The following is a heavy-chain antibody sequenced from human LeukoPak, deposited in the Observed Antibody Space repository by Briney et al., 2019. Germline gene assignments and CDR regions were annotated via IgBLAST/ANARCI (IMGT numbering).Heavy chain of an antibody. D-gene: IGHD3/OR15-3a*01. CDR1: GGSINSSSYY. J-gene: IGHJ4*02. V-gene: IGHV4-39*01. Sequence: SETLSLTCTVSGGSINSSSYYWGWIRQPPGKGLEWIGSIYFSGSTYYNPSLKSRVTISVDTSTNQFSLKLSSVTAADTAVYYCARQTGSGLFILPGGRGTLVTVSS. CDR2: IYFSGST. CDR3: ARQTGSGLFILP.